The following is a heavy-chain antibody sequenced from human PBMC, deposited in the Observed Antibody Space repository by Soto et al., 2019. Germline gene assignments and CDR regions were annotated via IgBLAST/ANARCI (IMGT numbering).Heavy chain of an antibody. Sequence: QVQLVQSGAEVKKPGASVKVSCMASGLPFTNYDINWVRQAAGQGLEWMGWMNPNSGDRGYAQKFQGRLTMTRNTSISTAYMELSSLRSEDTAVYYCASDIGGGGDNLFDPWGQGTLVTVSS. D-gene: IGHD5-12*01. CDR2: MNPNSGDR. CDR1: GLPFTNYD. J-gene: IGHJ5*02. V-gene: IGHV1-8*01. CDR3: ASDIGGGGDNLFDP.